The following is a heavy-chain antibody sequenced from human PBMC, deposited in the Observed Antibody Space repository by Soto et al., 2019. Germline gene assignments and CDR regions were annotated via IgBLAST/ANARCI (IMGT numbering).Heavy chain of an antibody. CDR2: IYNGGSA. Sequence: PGGPLAPSCAASGSSVDVKYMNWGRVAPGKGLERVSFIYNGGSAYYGDSVKGRFTISRDSSTNTLYLQMNSLKVGDTAVYFCARNCSGWATDFDYWSEGTLVTVSS. CDR1: GSSVDVKY. V-gene: IGHV3-53*01. CDR3: ARNCSGWATDFDY. J-gene: IGHJ4*02. D-gene: IGHD6-19*01.